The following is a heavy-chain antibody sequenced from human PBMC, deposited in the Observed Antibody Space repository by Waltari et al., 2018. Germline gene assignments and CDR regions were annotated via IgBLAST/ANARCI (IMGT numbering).Heavy chain of an antibody. V-gene: IGHV1-69*05. J-gene: IGHJ6*02. D-gene: IGHD3-16*01. CDR2: ITPVFAST. Sequence: QAQLVQSGAEVKKPGSSVKVSCKDSGGTFSSYSISWLRQAPGQGLEWMGRITPVFASTNYAQKFLGRVTMTTDESTTTAYMELNSLTSDDTAVYYCARDRGKYAMDVWGQGTAVTVSS. CDR1: GGTFSSYS. CDR3: ARDRGKYAMDV.